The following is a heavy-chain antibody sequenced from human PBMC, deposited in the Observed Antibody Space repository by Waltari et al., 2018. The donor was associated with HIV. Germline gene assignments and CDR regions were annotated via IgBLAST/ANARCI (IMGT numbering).Heavy chain of an antibody. CDR1: GFTFSRYI. CDR3: ARGVTMIVGWFDP. CDR2: ISSSSSYI. D-gene: IGHD3-22*01. V-gene: IGHV3-21*01. Sequence: EVQLVESGGGLVQPGGSPRLSCAASGFTFSRYIMNWLRQAPGKGLEWVSSISSSSSYIYYADSVKGRFTISRDNAKNSLYLQMNSLRAEDTAVYYCARGVTMIVGWFDPWGQGTLVTVSS. J-gene: IGHJ5*02.